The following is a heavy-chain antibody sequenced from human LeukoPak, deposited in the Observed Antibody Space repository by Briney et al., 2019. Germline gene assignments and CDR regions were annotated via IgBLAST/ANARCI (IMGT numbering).Heavy chain of an antibody. V-gene: IGHV3-9*01. Sequence: GGSLRLSCAASGFTFDDYAMHWVRQAPGKGLEWVSGISWNSGGIGYADSVEGRFTISRDNAKNSLYLQMNSLRAEDTALYYCAKGTTGAYLYFDYWGQGTLVTVSS. D-gene: IGHD1-7*01. CDR3: AKGTTGAYLYFDY. J-gene: IGHJ4*02. CDR2: ISWNSGGI. CDR1: GFTFDDYA.